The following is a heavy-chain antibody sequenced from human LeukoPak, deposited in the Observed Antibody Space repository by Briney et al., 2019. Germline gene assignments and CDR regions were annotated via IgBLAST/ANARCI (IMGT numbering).Heavy chain of an antibody. CDR1: GGSISSYY. CDR2: IYYSGSN. D-gene: IGHD4-23*01. Sequence: TSETLSLTCTVSGGSISSYYWSRIRQPPGKGLEWIGYIYYSGSNNYNPPLKSPVTLSVETSKNQFSLKLSSVTAADTAVYYCARDLRWFDYWGQGTLVTVSS. J-gene: IGHJ4*02. CDR3: ARDLRWFDY. V-gene: IGHV4-59*01.